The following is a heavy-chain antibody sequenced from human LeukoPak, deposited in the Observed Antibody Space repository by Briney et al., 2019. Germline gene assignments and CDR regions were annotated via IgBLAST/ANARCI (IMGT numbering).Heavy chain of an antibody. V-gene: IGHV3-7*01. CDR2: INENGREK. Sequence: GGSLRLSCAASGFTFNTYWMTWVRQAPGKGLEWVANINENGREKYYADSVKGRIFISRDNARHSLYLQMNSPRAKDTAVYYCVRGGFSLDRWGQGTLVTVSS. J-gene: IGHJ5*02. CDR3: VRGGFSLDR. CDR1: GFTFNTYW. D-gene: IGHD3-10*01.